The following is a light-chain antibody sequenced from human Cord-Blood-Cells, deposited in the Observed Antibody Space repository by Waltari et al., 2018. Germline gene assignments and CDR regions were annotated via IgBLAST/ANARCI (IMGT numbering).Light chain of an antibody. Sequence: SSELTQDPAVSVALGQTVRITCQGDSLRSYYASWYQQKPGQAPVPFIYGKTNRPSGFPDRFSGSSSGNTASLTITGAQAEDEADYYCNSRDSSGNHLVFGGGTKLTVL. CDR3: NSRDSSGNHLV. J-gene: IGLJ2*01. CDR2: GKT. V-gene: IGLV3-19*01. CDR1: SLRSYY.